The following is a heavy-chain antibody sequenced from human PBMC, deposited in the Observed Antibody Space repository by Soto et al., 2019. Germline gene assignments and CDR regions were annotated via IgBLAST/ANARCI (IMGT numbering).Heavy chain of an antibody. D-gene: IGHD3-10*01. CDR2: IYYSGST. J-gene: IGHJ3*02. Sequence: QVQLQESGPGLVKPSETLSLTCTVSGGSISSYYWSWIWQPPGKGLEWIGYIYYSGSTNYNPSLKSRVTISVDTSKNQFSLKLSSVTAADTAVYYCARAPTGYDAFDIWGQGTMVTVSS. V-gene: IGHV4-59*01. CDR3: ARAPTGYDAFDI. CDR1: GGSISSYY.